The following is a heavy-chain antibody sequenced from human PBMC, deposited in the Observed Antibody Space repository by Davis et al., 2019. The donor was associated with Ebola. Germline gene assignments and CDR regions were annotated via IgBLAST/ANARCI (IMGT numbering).Heavy chain of an antibody. V-gene: IGHV4-39*07. Sequence: PSETLSLTCAVSRDSITDTNFYWAWLRQSPGKGLEWIGSINYSGRTYYSPSLKSRVTISVDTSKSQFSLMLNSVTAADTAVYYCARNPPALYYFDYWGRGSLVTVSS. CDR3: ARNPPALYYFDY. CDR1: RDSITDTNFY. CDR2: INYSGRT. J-gene: IGHJ4*02.